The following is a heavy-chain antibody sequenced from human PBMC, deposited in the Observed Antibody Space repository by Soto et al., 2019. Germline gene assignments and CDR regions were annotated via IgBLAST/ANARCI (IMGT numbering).Heavy chain of an antibody. Sequence: QVQLVQSGAEMKKPGSSVKVSCKVSGDSFSSYAISWVRQAPGEGLEWVGGIIPIFETANYAQNFQGRVTITAVESTTTAYLEVTRLTPQDTAVFYCAASDSSSWQHDYWCQGTLITVSS. CDR3: AASDSSSWQHDY. J-gene: IGHJ4*02. CDR2: IIPIFETA. CDR1: GDSFSSYA. D-gene: IGHD6-13*01. V-gene: IGHV1-69*01.